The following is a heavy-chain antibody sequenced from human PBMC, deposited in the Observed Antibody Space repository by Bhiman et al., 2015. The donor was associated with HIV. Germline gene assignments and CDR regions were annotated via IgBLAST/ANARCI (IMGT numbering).Heavy chain of an antibody. J-gene: IGHJ4*02. Sequence: EVQLVESGGDLVQPGESVRLSCVASEFTFSTYDMHWVRQGAGKSLEWVAAIGTADDTFYSGSVKGRFTISREDAKNSLYLQMNSLRVGDTAVYYCARGGPTYYFFWSTYSAGLLDYWGQGTLVTVSS. D-gene: IGHD3-3*01. CDR3: ARGGPTYYFFWSTYSAGLLDY. CDR1: EFTFSTYD. CDR2: IGTADDT. V-gene: IGHV3-13*01.